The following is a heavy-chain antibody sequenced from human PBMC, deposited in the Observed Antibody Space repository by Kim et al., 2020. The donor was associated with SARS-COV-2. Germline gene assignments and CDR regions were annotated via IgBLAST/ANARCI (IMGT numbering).Heavy chain of an antibody. J-gene: IGHJ4*02. Sequence: GKGNKIYSQKFQGRATFTTDTSASTAYMELSFLRSEDSAVYYCLGGFYFDYWGQGTLVTVSS. CDR3: LGGFYFDY. D-gene: IGHD3-16*01. CDR2: GKGNK. V-gene: IGHV1-3*01.